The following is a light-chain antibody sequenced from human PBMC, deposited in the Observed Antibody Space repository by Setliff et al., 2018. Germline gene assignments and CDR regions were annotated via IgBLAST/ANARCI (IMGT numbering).Light chain of an antibody. CDR1: SSDVGTYNY. CDR3: CSYAGSYTLV. CDR2: DVS. V-gene: IGLV2-11*01. Sequence: LTQPRSVSGSPGQSVTISCTGTSSDVGTYNYVSWYQQHPGKVPKLMIYDVSKRPSGVPDRFSASKSGNTASLTISGLQAEDEADYYCCSYAGSYTLVFGGGTKVTVL. J-gene: IGLJ2*01.